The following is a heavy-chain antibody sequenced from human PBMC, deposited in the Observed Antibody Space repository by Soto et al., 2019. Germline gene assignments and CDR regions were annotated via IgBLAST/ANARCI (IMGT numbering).Heavy chain of an antibody. D-gene: IGHD2-2*01. CDR3: ARVGNCISTSCPPRADWFDP. CDR2: ISAYNGNT. V-gene: IGHV1-18*01. Sequence: ASVKVSCKASGYTFTSYGISWVRQAPGQGLEWMGWISAYNGNTNYAQKLQGRVTMTTDTSTSTAYMELRSLRSDDTAVYYCARVGNCISTSCPPRADWFDPWGQGTLVTVSS. J-gene: IGHJ5*02. CDR1: GYTFTSYG.